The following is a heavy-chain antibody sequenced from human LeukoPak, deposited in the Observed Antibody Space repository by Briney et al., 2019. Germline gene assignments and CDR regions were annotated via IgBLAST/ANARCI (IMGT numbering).Heavy chain of an antibody. CDR1: GGSISSYY. J-gene: IGHJ5*02. D-gene: IGHD1-26*01. CDR2: IYYSGST. V-gene: IGHV4-59*08. Sequence: PSETLSLTCTVSGGSISSYYWSWIRQPPGKGLEWIGYIYYSGSTNYNPSLKSRVTISVDTSKNQFSLKLSSVTAADTAMYYCARSGMVGTIRWFDPWGQGTLVTVSS. CDR3: ARSGMVGTIRWFDP.